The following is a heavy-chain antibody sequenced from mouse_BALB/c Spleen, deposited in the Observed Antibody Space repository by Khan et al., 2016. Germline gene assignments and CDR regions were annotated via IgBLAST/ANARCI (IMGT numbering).Heavy chain of an antibody. CDR1: GYTFSDYY. J-gene: IGHJ2*01. CDR3: SGDLYDYFDY. Sequence: EVELVESGGGLVKPGGSLKLSCAASGYTFSDYYMYWVSQTPEKRMEWVATISDGGSYTYYADSVKGRFTISRNNAEYTLYLQISSLNSGYTAMYSWSGDLYDYFDYWGQGTTLTVSS. V-gene: IGHV5-4*02. D-gene: IGHD2-14*01. CDR2: ISDGGSYT.